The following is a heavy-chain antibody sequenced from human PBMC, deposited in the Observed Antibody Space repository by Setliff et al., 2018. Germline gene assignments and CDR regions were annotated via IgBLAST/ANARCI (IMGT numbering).Heavy chain of an antibody. D-gene: IGHD2-2*01. CDR3: ARGVYCSSTSCSPGLNWFDP. CDR2: INHSGST. J-gene: IGHJ5*02. CDR1: GGSFSGYY. Sequence: SETLSPSCAVYGGSFSGYYWSWIRQPPGKGLEWIGEINHSGSTNYNPSLKSRVTISVDTSKNQFSLKLSSVTAADTAVYYCARGVYCSSTSCSPGLNWFDPWGQGTLVTVSS. V-gene: IGHV4-34*01.